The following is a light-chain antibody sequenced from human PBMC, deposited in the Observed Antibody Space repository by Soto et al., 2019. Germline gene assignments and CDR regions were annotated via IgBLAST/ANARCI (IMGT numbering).Light chain of an antibody. CDR2: ATD. CDR1: QTITNY. J-gene: IGKJ1*01. CDR3: QQSYNTPQT. V-gene: IGKV1-39*01. Sequence: DIQMTQSPSSLSASVVDRVTISCRASQTITNYLNWYQQQSGKAPKVLIYATDTLQSGVPSRFSGSGSGTDYTLTISSLQPEDFATYYCQQSYNTPQTFGQGTKVDIK.